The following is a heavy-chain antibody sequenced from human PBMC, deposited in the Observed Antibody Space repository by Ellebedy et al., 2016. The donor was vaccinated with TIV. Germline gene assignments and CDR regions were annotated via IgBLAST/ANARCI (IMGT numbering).Heavy chain of an antibody. D-gene: IGHD1-26*01. CDR1: AFTFSSHA. CDR2: VTGGSDPT. J-gene: IGHJ4*02. Sequence: GESLKISCSASAFTFSSHAMSWVRQAPGKGLEWVSVVTGGSDPTFYANFAKGRFTISKDISKNTLYLQMSDLRAADSAVYYCARGSSGSSFSSYDYWGQGTLVTVSS. CDR3: ARGSSGSSFSSYDY. V-gene: IGHV3-23*01.